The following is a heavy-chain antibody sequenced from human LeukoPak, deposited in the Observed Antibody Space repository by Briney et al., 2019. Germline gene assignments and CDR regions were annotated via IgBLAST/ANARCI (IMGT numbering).Heavy chain of an antibody. CDR3: ARDAYSSSWYWLIDY. V-gene: IGHV1-2*02. Sequence: ASVKVSCKASGYTFTGYYMHWVRQAPGQGLEWMGWINPNSGGTNYAQKFQGRVTMTRDTSISTAYMELSRLRSDDTAVYYWARDAYSSSWYWLIDYWGQGTPVTVSS. D-gene: IGHD6-13*01. J-gene: IGHJ4*02. CDR1: GYTFTGYY. CDR2: INPNSGGT.